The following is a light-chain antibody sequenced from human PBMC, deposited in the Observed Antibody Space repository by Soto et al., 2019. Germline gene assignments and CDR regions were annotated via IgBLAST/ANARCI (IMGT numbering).Light chain of an antibody. J-gene: IGLJ1*01. Sequence: QSALTQPPSASGSPGQSVTISCTGTSNDIGAYNYVSWYQQHPGKAPKLLIYEVFRRPSGVLDRFSGSRSGNTASLTVSGLQPEDEADYYCSSYAGRETGVFGTGTKVTVL. CDR1: SNDIGAYNY. CDR3: SSYAGRETGV. CDR2: EVF. V-gene: IGLV2-8*01.